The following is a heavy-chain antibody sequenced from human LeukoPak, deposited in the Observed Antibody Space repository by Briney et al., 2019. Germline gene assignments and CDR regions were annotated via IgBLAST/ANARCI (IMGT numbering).Heavy chain of an antibody. CDR2: ISSNGGST. Sequence: GGSLRLSCAASGFTFSSYAMHWVRQAPGKGLEYVSAISSNGGSTYYANSVKGRFTISTDNSKNTLYLQMGSLRAEDMAVYYCARVLDSYYYYYYMDVWGKGTTVTVSS. CDR1: GFTFSSYA. J-gene: IGHJ6*03. CDR3: ARVLDSYYYYYYMDV. V-gene: IGHV3-64*01. D-gene: IGHD3-3*02.